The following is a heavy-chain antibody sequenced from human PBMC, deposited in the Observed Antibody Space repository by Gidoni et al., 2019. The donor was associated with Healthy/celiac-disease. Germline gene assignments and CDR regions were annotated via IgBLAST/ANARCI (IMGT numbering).Heavy chain of an antibody. CDR3: ARELRYCSGGTCSGLYYFDY. J-gene: IGHJ4*02. Sequence: EVQLVESGGGLVQPGGSLRLSCAASGFPVSSNYLRWVRQAPGKGREWVVVIYSDGRTYYAGSVRGRFTISRDNSKNTLYLQMNSLRAEDTAVYYCARELRYCSGGTCSGLYYFDYWGQGILVTVSS. D-gene: IGHD2-15*01. V-gene: IGHV3-66*01. CDR2: IYSDGRT. CDR1: GFPVSSNY.